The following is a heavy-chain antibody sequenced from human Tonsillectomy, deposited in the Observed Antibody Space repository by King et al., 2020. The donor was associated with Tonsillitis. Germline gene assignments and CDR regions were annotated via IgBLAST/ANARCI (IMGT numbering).Heavy chain of an antibody. Sequence: QVQLVESGAEVKKPGSSVKVSCQASGGTFSNYAISWVRQAPGHGLEWMGIIIPIFGTSNYAQKFQGRVTITVDESTSTAYMELSSLRSEDTAVYYCARDAGYGSSFDYYYYGMDVWGQGTTVTVSS. CDR3: ARDAGYGSSFDYYYYGMDV. V-gene: IGHV1-69*18. D-gene: IGHD6-6*01. CDR1: GGTFSNYA. CDR2: IIPIFGTS. J-gene: IGHJ6*02.